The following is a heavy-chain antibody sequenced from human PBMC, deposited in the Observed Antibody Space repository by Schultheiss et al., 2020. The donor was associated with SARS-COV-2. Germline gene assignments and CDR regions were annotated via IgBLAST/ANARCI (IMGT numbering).Heavy chain of an antibody. D-gene: IGHD3/OR15-3a*01. J-gene: IGHJ4*02. CDR2: ISHSGTA. Sequence: SQTLSLTCAVYGETFSGYYWVWIRQPPGKGLEWIREISHSGTANYNPYLKSRVVISVDTSKNQFSLKLNSVTPADTAVYFCSRRPQLISLDYWSQGTRVTVSS. CDR1: GETFSGYY. V-gene: IGHV4-34*01. CDR3: SRRPQLISLDY.